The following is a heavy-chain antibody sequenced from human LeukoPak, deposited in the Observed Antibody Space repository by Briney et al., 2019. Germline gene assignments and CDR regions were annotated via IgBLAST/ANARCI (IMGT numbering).Heavy chain of an antibody. Sequence: GGSLRLSCAASGFTFSSYEMNRVRQAPGKGLEWVSYISSSGSTIYYADSVKGRFTISRDNAKNSLYLQMNSLRAEDTAVYYCARDSKQRITIFGVDLDAFDIWGQGTMVTVSS. CDR3: ARDSKQRITIFGVDLDAFDI. V-gene: IGHV3-48*03. D-gene: IGHD3-3*01. CDR1: GFTFSSYE. J-gene: IGHJ3*02. CDR2: ISSSGSTI.